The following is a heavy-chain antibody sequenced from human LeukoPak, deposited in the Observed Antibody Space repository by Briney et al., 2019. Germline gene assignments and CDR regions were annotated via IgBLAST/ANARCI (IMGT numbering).Heavy chain of an antibody. CDR3: ARDRSPYDFWSGYYGRYYYGMDV. CDR2: ISSSSSYI. CDR1: GFTFSSYS. Sequence: GGSLRLSCAASGFTFSSYSMTWVRQAPGKGLEWVSSISSSSSYIYYADSVKGRFTISRDNAKNSLYLQMNSLRAEDTAVYYCARDRSPYDFWSGYYGRYYYGMDVWGQGTTVTVSS. V-gene: IGHV3-21*01. D-gene: IGHD3-3*01. J-gene: IGHJ6*02.